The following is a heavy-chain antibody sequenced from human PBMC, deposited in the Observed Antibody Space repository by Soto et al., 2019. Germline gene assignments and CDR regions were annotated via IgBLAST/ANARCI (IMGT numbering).Heavy chain of an antibody. Sequence: GVLRLSCAASGFTVSSNYMSWVRQAPGKGLEWVSVIYSGGSTYYADSVKGRFTISRDNSKNTLYLQMNSLRAEDTAVYYCARDHYYDSSGYPAYYYGMDVWGQGTTVTVSS. CDR2: IYSGGST. V-gene: IGHV3-53*01. CDR3: ARDHYYDSSGYPAYYYGMDV. D-gene: IGHD3-22*01. CDR1: GFTVSSNY. J-gene: IGHJ6*02.